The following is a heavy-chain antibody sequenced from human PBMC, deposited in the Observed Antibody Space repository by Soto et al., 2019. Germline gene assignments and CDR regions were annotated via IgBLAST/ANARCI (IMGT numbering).Heavy chain of an antibody. J-gene: IGHJ5*02. CDR2: ISGRGGYT. Sequence: EVQLLESGGNLVQPGESLRLSCAASGFTFSSYAMTWVRQAPGKGLEWVSSISGRGGYTYFADYVKGRFTISRDNSKDSLYLQMSSMRVEDTAISYCAQDSRSHPQGWFDPWGQGTLVTVSS. CDR3: AQDSRSHPQGWFDP. CDR1: GFTFSSYA. V-gene: IGHV3-23*01. D-gene: IGHD2-15*01.